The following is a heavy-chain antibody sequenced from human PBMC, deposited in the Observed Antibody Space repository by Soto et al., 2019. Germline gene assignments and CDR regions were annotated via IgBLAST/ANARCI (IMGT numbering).Heavy chain of an antibody. J-gene: IGHJ4*02. D-gene: IGHD4-17*01. V-gene: IGHV3-53*01. CDR3: ANLPPGDT. Sequence: EVQVVESGGGLIQPGGSLRLSCAASGFTVSNNYMTWVRQAPGKGLEWVSVIHSGGNTYYADSVKGRFTISRDKSKNTVSLQMNSLRAEDTALYYCANLPPGDTWGQGTLVTVSS. CDR1: GFTVSNNY. CDR2: IHSGGNT.